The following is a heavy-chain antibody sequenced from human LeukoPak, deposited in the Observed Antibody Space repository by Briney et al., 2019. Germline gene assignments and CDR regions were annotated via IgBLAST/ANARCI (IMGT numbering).Heavy chain of an antibody. Sequence: SVKVSCKASGGTFSSYAISWVRQAPGQGLEWIGGIIPIFGTANYAQKFQGRVTITADESTSTAYMELSSLRSEDTAVYYCARGRTQRGAAAGPYYYYYMDVWGKGTTVTVSS. J-gene: IGHJ6*03. CDR1: GGTFSSYA. V-gene: IGHV1-69*01. CDR3: ARGRTQRGAAAGPYYYYYMDV. D-gene: IGHD6-13*01. CDR2: IIPIFGTA.